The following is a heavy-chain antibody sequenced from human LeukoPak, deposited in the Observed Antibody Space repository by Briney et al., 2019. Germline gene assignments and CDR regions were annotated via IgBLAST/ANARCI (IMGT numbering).Heavy chain of an antibody. J-gene: IGHJ6*03. Sequence: ASVKVSCKASGYTFSTYGISWVRQAPGQGLEWMGWISAYNDNTNYAQKFQGRVTMSTDTSTSTAYMELRSLRSDDTAMYCCARDEYYYYYMDVWGKGTTVTISS. CDR2: ISAYNDNT. CDR3: ARDEYYYYYMDV. V-gene: IGHV1-18*01. CDR1: GYTFSTYG.